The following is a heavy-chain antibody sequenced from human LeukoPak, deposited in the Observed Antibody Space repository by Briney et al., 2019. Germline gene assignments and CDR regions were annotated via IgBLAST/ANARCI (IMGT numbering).Heavy chain of an antibody. Sequence: GGSLTLSCAASGFIFSDYYMSWIRQAPGKGLEWISYISSSSSYTNYVDSVKGRFTISRDNAKNSLYLQMNSLRAEDTAVYYCARAVSVSSYYFDCWGQGTLVTVSS. CDR1: GFIFSDYY. J-gene: IGHJ4*02. D-gene: IGHD5/OR15-5a*01. CDR3: ARAVSVSSYYFDC. V-gene: IGHV3-11*05. CDR2: ISSSSSYT.